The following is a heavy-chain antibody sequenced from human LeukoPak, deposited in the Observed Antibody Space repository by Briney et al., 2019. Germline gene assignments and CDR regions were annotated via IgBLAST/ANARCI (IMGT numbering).Heavy chain of an antibody. CDR3: AKGYSISY. V-gene: IGHV6-1*01. D-gene: IGHD3-3*02. Sequence: SQTLSLTCAISGDNVSNNGAAWNWIRQSPSRGLEWLGRTYYRSNWYNDYAVSVKSRITVNPHTSKNQFSLQLNSVTPEDTAVYYCAKGYSISYWGQGTLVTVSS. CDR2: TYYRSNWYN. J-gene: IGHJ4*02. CDR1: GDNVSNNGAA.